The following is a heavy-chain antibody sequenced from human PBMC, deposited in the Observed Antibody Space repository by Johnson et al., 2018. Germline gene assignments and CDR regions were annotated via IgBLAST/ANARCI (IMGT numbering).Heavy chain of an antibody. CDR1: EFSFSTYG. CDR2: IGHDGGNQ. CDR3: ARVTTDFYDSSGYGFQH. V-gene: IGHV3-33*01. J-gene: IGHJ1*01. D-gene: IGHD3-22*01. Sequence: QVQLVESGGGVVQXGRSXRLXCVASEFSFSTYGMHWVRQAPGKGLEWVAVIGHDGGNQYYADSVKGRFPIYRDNSENTLYLQMHSLRAEDTAVYYCARVTTDFYDSSGYGFQHWGQGTLVTVSS.